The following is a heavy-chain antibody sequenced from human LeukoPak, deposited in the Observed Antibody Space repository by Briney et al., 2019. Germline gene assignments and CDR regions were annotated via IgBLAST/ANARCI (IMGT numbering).Heavy chain of an antibody. Sequence: GGSLRLSCAASGFTFSSYGMSWVRQAPGKGLEWVSAISGSGGSTYYADSVKGRFTISRDNSKNTLYLQMNSLRAEDTAVYYCARASRVVVARTPHYYFDYWGQGTLVTVSS. CDR1: GFTFSSYG. V-gene: IGHV3-23*01. CDR3: ARASRVVVARTPHYYFDY. J-gene: IGHJ4*02. D-gene: IGHD2-15*01. CDR2: ISGSGGST.